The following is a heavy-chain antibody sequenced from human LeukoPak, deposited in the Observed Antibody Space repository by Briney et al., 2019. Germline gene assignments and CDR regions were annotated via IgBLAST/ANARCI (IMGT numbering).Heavy chain of an antibody. CDR1: GFTFDDYA. CDR3: AKAGGIAEPYYFDY. J-gene: IGHJ4*02. V-gene: IGHV3-9*03. D-gene: IGHD6-13*01. CDR2: ISWNSGSI. Sequence: QPGRSLGLSCAASGFTFDDYAMHWVRQAPGKGLEWVSGISWNSGSIGYADSVKGRFTISRDNAKNSLYLQMNSLRAEDMALYYCAKAGGIAEPYYFDYWGQGTLVTVSS.